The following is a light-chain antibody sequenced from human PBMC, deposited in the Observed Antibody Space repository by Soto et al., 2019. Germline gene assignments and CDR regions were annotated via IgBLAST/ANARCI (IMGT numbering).Light chain of an antibody. J-gene: IGLJ3*02. CDR3: SSYAGSKTLV. CDR1: SSDVGGYNS. CDR2: EVN. Sequence: QSALTQPPSASGSPGQSVTISCTGTSSDVGGYNSVSWYQQHPGKAPKLMIYEVNKRPSGVPDRFSASKSDNTASLTVSGLQAEDEADYYCSSYAGSKTLVFGGGTKVTVL. V-gene: IGLV2-8*01.